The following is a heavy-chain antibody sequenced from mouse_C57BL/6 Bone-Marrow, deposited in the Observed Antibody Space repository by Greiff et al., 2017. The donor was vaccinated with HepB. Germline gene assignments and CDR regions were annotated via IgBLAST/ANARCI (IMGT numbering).Heavy chain of an antibody. V-gene: IGHV14-4*01. CDR1: GFNIKDDY. CDR3: TRPIYYDYGDV. D-gene: IGHD2-4*01. Sequence: VQLQQSGAELVRPGASVKLSCTASGFNIKDDYMHWVKQRPEQGLEWIGWIDPENGDTEYASKFQGKATITADTSSNTAYLQLSSLTSEDTAVYYCTRPIYYDYGDVWGTGTTVTVSS. J-gene: IGHJ1*03. CDR2: IDPENGDT.